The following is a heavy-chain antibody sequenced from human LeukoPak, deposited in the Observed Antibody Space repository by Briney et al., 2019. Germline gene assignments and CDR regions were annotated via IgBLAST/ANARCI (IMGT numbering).Heavy chain of an antibody. J-gene: IGHJ6*02. CDR3: AATYYDLWSGYLMDV. D-gene: IGHD3-3*01. CDR1: GFTFSSYA. CDR2: ISGSGGST. Sequence: GGSLRPSCAASGFTFSSYAMSWVRQAPGKGLEWVSAISGSGGSTYYADSVKGRFTISRDNSKNTLYLQMNSLRAEDTAVYYCAATYYDLWSGYLMDVWGQGTTVTISS. V-gene: IGHV3-23*01.